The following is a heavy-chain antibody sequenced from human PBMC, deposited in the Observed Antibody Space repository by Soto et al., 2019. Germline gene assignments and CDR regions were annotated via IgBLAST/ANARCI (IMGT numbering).Heavy chain of an antibody. J-gene: IGHJ4*02. V-gene: IGHV3-48*03. CDR3: ARGLRNYYDRSGLHY. CDR2: ISYSGSTI. Sequence: GGSLRLSCAASGFTFSNYEMNWVRQAPGKGLEWVSYISYSGSTIYYADSVKGRFTISRDNSKNSLYLQMNSLRAEDTAVYYCARGLRNYYDRSGLHYWGQGTLVTVSS. CDR1: GFTFSNYE. D-gene: IGHD3-22*01.